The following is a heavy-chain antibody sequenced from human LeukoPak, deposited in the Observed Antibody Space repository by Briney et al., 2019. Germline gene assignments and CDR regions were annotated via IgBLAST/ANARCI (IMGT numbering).Heavy chain of an antibody. J-gene: IGHJ5*02. Sequence: SQTLSLTCAISGDSVSSNSAAWDWIRQSPSRGLEWLGRTYYRSKWYNDYAVSVKSRIIINPDTSKNQFSLQLNSVTPEDTAVYYCARGGGYQLPPGWFDPWGQGTLVTVSS. CDR3: ARGGGYQLPPGWFDP. CDR2: TYYRSKWYN. D-gene: IGHD2-2*01. V-gene: IGHV6-1*01. CDR1: GDSVSSNSAA.